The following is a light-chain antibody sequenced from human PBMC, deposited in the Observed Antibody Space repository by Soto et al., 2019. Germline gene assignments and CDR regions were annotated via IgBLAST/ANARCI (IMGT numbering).Light chain of an antibody. V-gene: IGLV2-8*01. CDR1: SSEVGGYNF. J-gene: IGLJ1*01. CDR2: EVS. Sequence: QPVLTQPPSASGSPVRSVTISCTQTSSEVGGYNFVSWYQQYPGKAPKLMIYEVSKRPSGVPDRFSGSKSGNTASLTVSGLQAEDEADYYCSSYAGSDNYVFGTGTKVTV. CDR3: SSYAGSDNYV.